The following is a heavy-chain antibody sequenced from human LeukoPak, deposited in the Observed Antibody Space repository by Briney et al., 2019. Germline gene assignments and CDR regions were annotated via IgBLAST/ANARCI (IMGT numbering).Heavy chain of an antibody. D-gene: IGHD3-22*01. Sequence: PGGSLRLSCAASGFIFSNFGMHWVRQTPGKGLEWVAFIRYDGSNKYYADSVKGRFTISRDNSKNTLFLQMNSLRAEDTAVYYCAKVFNEFYYDSHARGFFGYWGQGTLVTVSS. CDR2: IRYDGSNK. J-gene: IGHJ4*02. CDR3: AKVFNEFYYDSHARGFFGY. V-gene: IGHV3-30*02. CDR1: GFIFSNFG.